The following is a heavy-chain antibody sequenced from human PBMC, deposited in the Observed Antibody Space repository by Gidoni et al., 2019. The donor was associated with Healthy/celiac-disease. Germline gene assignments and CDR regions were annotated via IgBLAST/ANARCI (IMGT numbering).Heavy chain of an antibody. V-gene: IGHV1-69*01. J-gene: IGHJ6*02. CDR1: ECTFSSYS. CDR3: ARVARDYYYGMDV. CDR2: IIPILGTA. Sequence: QVQLVQSGAEVKKPGSSVKVSCKASECTFSSYSISWVRQAPGQGLEWMGGIIPILGTANYAQKFQGRVTITADESTSTAYMELSSLRSEDTAVYYCARVARDYYYGMDVWGQGTTVTVSS.